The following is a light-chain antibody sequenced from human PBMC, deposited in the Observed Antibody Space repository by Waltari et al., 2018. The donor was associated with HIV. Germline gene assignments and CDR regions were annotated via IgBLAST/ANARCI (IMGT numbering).Light chain of an antibody. V-gene: IGLV2-14*01. J-gene: IGLJ2*01. CDR3: SSNTDSSTAL. Sequence: QSSLSQLSPVHCSSARLISISCTESHYNYGAFTHFPWYLQHPGKAPKVIIYEVNNRPSGVSTRFSGSKSGNTASLTISGLQIEDEADYYCSSNTDSSTALFGGGTKLTVL. CDR1: HYNYGAFTH. CDR2: EVN.